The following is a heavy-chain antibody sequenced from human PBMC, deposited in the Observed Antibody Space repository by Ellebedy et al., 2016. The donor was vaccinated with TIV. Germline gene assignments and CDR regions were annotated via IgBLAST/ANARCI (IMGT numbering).Heavy chain of an antibody. D-gene: IGHD3-22*01. CDR3: ARPRGDYYDSSGYYYNY. V-gene: IGHV3-74*01. CDR2: INSDGSST. CDR1: GFTFSSYW. J-gene: IGHJ4*02. Sequence: GESLKISCAASGFTFSSYWMHWVRQAPGKGLVWVSRINSDGSSTSYADSVKGRFTISRDNAKNTLYLQMNSLRGEDTAVYYCARPRGDYYDSSGYYYNYWGQGTLVTVSS.